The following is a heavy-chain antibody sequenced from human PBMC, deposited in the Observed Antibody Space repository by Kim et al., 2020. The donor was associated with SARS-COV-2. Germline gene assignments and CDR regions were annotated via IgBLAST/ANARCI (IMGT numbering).Heavy chain of an antibody. D-gene: IGHD2-2*01. J-gene: IGHJ6*02. CDR3: ARAGEIVVVPAAIPYYYYGMDV. Sequence: ASVKVSCKASGYTFTSYGISWVRQAPGQGLEWMGWISAYNGNTNYAQKLQGRVTMTTDTSTSTAYMELRSLRSDDTAVYYCARAGEIVVVPAAIPYYYYGMDVWGQGTTVTVSS. V-gene: IGHV1-18*01. CDR1: GYTFTSYG. CDR2: ISAYNGNT.